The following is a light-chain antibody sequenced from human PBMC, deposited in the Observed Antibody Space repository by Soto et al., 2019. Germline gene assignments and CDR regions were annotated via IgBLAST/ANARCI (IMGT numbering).Light chain of an antibody. CDR2: MAS. Sequence: DIVMTQSPLSLPVTPGEPASISCRSSQSVLRSNGKTHLSWYLQRPGQSPQLLIYMASDRASGVPDRFSGSGSGTDFTLRISRVEAEDVGVYYCMQSLEIPWTFGQGTRVEIK. J-gene: IGKJ1*01. V-gene: IGKV2-28*01. CDR3: MQSLEIPWT. CDR1: QSVLRSNGKTH.